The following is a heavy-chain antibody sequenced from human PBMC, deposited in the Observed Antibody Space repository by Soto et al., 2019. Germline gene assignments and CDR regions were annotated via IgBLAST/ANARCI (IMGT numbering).Heavy chain of an antibody. CDR2: IFHAGST. V-gene: IGHV4-4*02. CDR3: ARTRQHCSATTCYEFYFDY. J-gene: IGHJ4*02. Sequence: SETLSLTCTVSGGSITNTNWWSWVRQPPGKGLEWLGAIFHAGSTNYNPSLKSRITVSADKSENRFSLNLTSVTAADTAVYYCARTRQHCSATTCYEFYFDYWGQGTLVTVSS. D-gene: IGHD2-2*01. CDR1: GGSITNTNW.